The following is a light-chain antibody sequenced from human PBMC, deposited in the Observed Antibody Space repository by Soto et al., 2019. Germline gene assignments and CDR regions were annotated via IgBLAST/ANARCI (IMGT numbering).Light chain of an antibody. CDR1: QYMTNW. V-gene: IGKV1-5*01. CDR3: QQYKVYSQT. CDR2: DAS. J-gene: IGKJ1*01. Sequence: DIQMTQSPSTLSASVGDRVTITCRASQYMTNWLAWYQQKPGKAPKLLIYDASTLESGVPSRFSGSGYGTEFTLTISSLQPDDFATYYCQQYKVYSQTFGQGTKVDTK.